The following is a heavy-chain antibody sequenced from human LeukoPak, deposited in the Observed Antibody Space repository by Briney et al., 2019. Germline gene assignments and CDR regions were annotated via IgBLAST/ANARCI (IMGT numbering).Heavy chain of an antibody. CDR1: GFTFSSYA. D-gene: IGHD3-3*01. Sequence: GGSLRLSCAASGFTFSSYAMSWVRQAPGKGLEWVSAISGSGGSTYYADSVKGRFTISRDNSKNTLYLQMNSLRAEDTAVYYCAKGPQGITIFGAVKYWGQGTLVTVSS. J-gene: IGHJ4*02. CDR2: ISGSGGST. CDR3: AKGPQGITIFGAVKY. V-gene: IGHV3-23*01.